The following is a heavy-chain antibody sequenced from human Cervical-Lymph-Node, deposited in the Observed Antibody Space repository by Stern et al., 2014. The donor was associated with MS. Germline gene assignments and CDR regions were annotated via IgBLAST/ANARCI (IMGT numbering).Heavy chain of an antibody. V-gene: IGHV4-4*02. CDR3: ARERYDSGGYYHCCGMDV. Sequence: QVQLQESGPGLVKPSETLSLTCAVSGDSMSSRNWWTWVRQPPGKGLEWIGEIFPTGSANYNASHKSRVTMSVDKSKNQISLKLRSVTAADTAVYYCARERYDSGGYYHCCGMDVWGQGTTVTVSS. CDR2: IFPTGSA. J-gene: IGHJ6*02. D-gene: IGHD3-22*01. CDR1: GDSMSSRNW.